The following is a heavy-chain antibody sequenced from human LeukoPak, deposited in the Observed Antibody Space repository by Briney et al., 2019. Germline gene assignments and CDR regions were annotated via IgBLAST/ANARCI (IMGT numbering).Heavy chain of an antibody. CDR3: AKDLDCSSTNCYPDY. J-gene: IGHJ4*02. CDR2: ISGSSGST. CDR1: GFTFSNYA. V-gene: IGHV3-23*01. Sequence: GGSLRLSCAASGFTFSNYAMSWVRQAPGKGLEWVSAISGSSGSTYYADSVKGRFTISRDNSKNTLYLQMNSLRAEDTAVYYCAKDLDCSSTNCYPDYWGQGTLVTVSS. D-gene: IGHD2-2*01.